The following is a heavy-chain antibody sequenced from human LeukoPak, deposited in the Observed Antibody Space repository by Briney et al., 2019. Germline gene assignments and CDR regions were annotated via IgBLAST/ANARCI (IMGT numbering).Heavy chain of an antibody. CDR2: IDPHGSDN. Sequence: GTALRLSCAASGFTFLKFGMVWVLQPPGKGLQWVAGIDPHGSDNYYADSARGRFVISRDSAKNTLYLQIYGLTVVDTAVYYCARDSDTSGNHWFFDVWGRGTLVIASS. V-gene: IGHV3-33*07. CDR3: ARDSDTSGNHWFFDV. J-gene: IGHJ2*01. D-gene: IGHD6-19*01. CDR1: GFTFLKFG.